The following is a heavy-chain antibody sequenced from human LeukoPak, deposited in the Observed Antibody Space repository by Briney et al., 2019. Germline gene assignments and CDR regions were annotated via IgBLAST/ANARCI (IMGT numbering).Heavy chain of an antibody. CDR3: ARAHYDFWSGYYRDYYYGMDV. D-gene: IGHD3-3*01. CDR2: ISGSGGST. V-gene: IGHV3-23*01. CDR1: GFTFSSYA. Sequence: PGGSLRLSCAASGFTFSSYAMSWVRQAPGKGLEWVSAISGSGGSTYYADSVKGRFTISRDNSKNTLYLQMNSLRAEDTAVYYCARAHYDFWSGYYRDYYYGMDVWGQGTTVTVSS. J-gene: IGHJ6*02.